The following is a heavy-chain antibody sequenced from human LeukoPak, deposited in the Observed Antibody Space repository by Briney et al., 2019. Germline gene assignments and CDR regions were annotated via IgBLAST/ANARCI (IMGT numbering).Heavy chain of an antibody. V-gene: IGHV3-53*01. CDR1: GFTVSRNY. J-gene: IGHJ6*02. D-gene: IGHD1-1*01. Sequence: PGGSLRLSCAASGFTVSRNYMSWVRQAPGKGLEWVSFTYSDGSTSFTESVKGRFTISRDNSKNTLSLQLNSLRVEDTAVYYCARDGGSSTKEPTGGYYYYGMDVWGQGTTATVSS. CDR3: ARDGGSSTKEPTGGYYYYGMDV. CDR2: TYSDGST.